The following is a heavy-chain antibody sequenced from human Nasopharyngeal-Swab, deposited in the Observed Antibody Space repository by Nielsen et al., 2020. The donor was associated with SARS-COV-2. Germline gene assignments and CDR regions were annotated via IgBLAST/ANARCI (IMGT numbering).Heavy chain of an antibody. CDR3: ARTRYYDSSGYYPDY. CDR1: GFTFSSYS. CDR2: ISSRSGYI. D-gene: IGHD3-22*01. Sequence: GESLKISCAASGFTFSSYSMNWVRQAPGKGLDWVSSISSRSGYIYYADSVEGRFTISRDNAKNSLYLQMHSLRAEDTAVYYCARTRYYDSSGYYPDYWGQGTLVTVSS. V-gene: IGHV3-21*01. J-gene: IGHJ4*02.